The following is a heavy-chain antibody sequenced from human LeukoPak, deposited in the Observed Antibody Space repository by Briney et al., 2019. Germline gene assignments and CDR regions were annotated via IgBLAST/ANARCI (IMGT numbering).Heavy chain of an antibody. Sequence: SETLSLTCTVSGGSISSSYWSWIRQPPGKGLDWIGDVSHSGSTNYNPSLKSRVTISVDTSKKQFSLKLSSVTAADTAVYYCARSFDSAYYYMDVWGKGTTVTVS. CDR1: GGSISSSY. J-gene: IGHJ6*03. D-gene: IGHD3-10*01. CDR2: VSHSGST. V-gene: IGHV4-59*08. CDR3: ARSFDSAYYYMDV.